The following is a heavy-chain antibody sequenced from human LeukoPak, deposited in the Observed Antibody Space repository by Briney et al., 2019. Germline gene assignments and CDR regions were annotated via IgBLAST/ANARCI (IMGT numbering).Heavy chain of an antibody. J-gene: IGHJ4*02. CDR1: GYTFTSYY. V-gene: IGHV1-46*01. Sequence: GASVKVSCKASGYTFTSYYMHWVRQAPGQGLDWMGIINPSGGSTNFAQRFQGRVTITRDTSASTAYMELSSLRSEDTAVYYCAREGETNSELPSYWGQGTLVTVSS. CDR2: INPSGGST. D-gene: IGHD3-16*01. CDR3: AREGETNSELPSY.